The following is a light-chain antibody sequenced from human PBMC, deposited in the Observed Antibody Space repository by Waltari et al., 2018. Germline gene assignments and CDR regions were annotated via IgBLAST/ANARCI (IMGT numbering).Light chain of an antibody. CDR2: DVS. Sequence: QSALTQPASVSGSPGQSITISCTGTSSDVVGYNYVSWYQQHPGTAPKLMIFDVSDRPSGVSNRFSGSKSGNTASLTISGLLAEDEADYYCGSYATSSSSVVFGGGTKLTVL. V-gene: IGLV2-14*03. CDR1: SSDVVGYNY. J-gene: IGLJ2*01. CDR3: GSYATSSSSVV.